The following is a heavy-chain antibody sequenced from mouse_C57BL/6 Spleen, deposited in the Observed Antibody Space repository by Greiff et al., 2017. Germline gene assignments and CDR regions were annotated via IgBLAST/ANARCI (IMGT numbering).Heavy chain of an antibody. V-gene: IGHV1-22*01. Sequence: EVQLQQSGPELVKPGASVKISCKASGYTFTDYNMHWVKQSHGKSLEWIGYINPNNGGTSYNQKFKGKATLTVNKSSSTAYMELRSLTSEDSAVYYCAREGYSNPFAYWGQGTLVTVSA. CDR3: AREGYSNPFAY. J-gene: IGHJ3*01. D-gene: IGHD2-5*01. CDR1: GYTFTDYN. CDR2: INPNNGGT.